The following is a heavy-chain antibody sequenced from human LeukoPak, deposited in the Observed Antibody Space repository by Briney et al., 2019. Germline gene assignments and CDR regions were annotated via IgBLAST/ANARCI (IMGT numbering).Heavy chain of an antibody. CDR2: ISGSGGST. CDR3: AKDHGYSYGYASDY. D-gene: IGHD5-18*01. J-gene: IGHJ4*02. Sequence: GGSLRLSCAAAGFTFSSYAMSWVRQAPGKGLEWVSAISGSGGSTYYAASVKGRFTISRDNSKNTLYLQMNSLRAEDTAVYYCAKDHGYSYGYASDYWGQGTLVTVSS. V-gene: IGHV3-23*01. CDR1: GFTFSSYA.